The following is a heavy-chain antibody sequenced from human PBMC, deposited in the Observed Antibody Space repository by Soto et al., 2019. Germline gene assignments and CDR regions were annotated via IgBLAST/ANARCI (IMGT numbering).Heavy chain of an antibody. CDR3: ARALAYCGGDCYSGVPYYYYGMDV. CDR2: IWYDGSNK. J-gene: IGHJ6*02. D-gene: IGHD2-21*02. CDR1: GFTFSSYG. Sequence: GGSLSLSCAASGFTFSSYGMYWVRQAPGKGLEWVAVIWYDGSNKYYADSVKGRFTISRDNSKNTLYLQMNSLRAEDTAVYYSARALAYCGGDCYSGVPYYYYGMDVWGQGTTVTVSS. V-gene: IGHV3-33*01.